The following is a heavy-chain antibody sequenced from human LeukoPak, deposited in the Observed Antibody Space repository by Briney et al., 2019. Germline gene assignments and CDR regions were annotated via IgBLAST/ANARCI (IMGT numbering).Heavy chain of an antibody. Sequence: SETLSLTGTVSGGSISSYYWSWIRQPPGQGLEWFWYIYYSGSTNYNPSLKSRVTISVDTSKNQFSLKLSSVTAADTAVYYCARSIPGIAVKHHFDYWGQGTLVTVSS. D-gene: IGHD6-19*01. CDR3: ARSIPGIAVKHHFDY. CDR1: GGSISSYY. V-gene: IGHV4-59*01. J-gene: IGHJ4*02. CDR2: IYYSGST.